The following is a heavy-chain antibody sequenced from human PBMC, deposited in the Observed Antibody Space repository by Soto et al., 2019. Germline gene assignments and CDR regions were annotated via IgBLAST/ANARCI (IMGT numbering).Heavy chain of an antibody. V-gene: IGHV3-11*06. CDR1: GFTFSDYY. CDR2: IVTSSAYT. D-gene: IGHD6-13*01. J-gene: IGHJ4*02. Sequence: QVQLVESGGGLVKPGGSLRLSCVVSGFTFSDYYMSWLRQAPGKGLEWVSYIVTSSAYTKYADSVKGRFSISRDNAKNSLYLEMNSLRVEHTAVYYCARLRASGWYMGGYLDSWGQGTLVTVSS. CDR3: ARLRASGWYMGGYLDS.